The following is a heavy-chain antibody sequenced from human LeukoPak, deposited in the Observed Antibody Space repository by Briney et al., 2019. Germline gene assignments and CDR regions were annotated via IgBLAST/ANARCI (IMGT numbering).Heavy chain of an antibody. Sequence: GGSLRLSCAASGFTFSGYGMHWVRQAPGKGLERVAFVRYDSSNKYYADSVKGRFTVSRDNSKNMSYLQMNSLRAEDTAVYYCARRAGAYSHPYDYWGQGTLVTVSS. J-gene: IGHJ4*02. CDR1: GFTFSGYG. CDR3: ARRAGAYSHPYDY. CDR2: VRYDSSNK. V-gene: IGHV3-30*02. D-gene: IGHD4/OR15-4a*01.